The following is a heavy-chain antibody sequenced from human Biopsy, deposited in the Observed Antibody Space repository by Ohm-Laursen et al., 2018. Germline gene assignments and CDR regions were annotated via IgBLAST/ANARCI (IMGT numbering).Heavy chain of an antibody. CDR1: GGSIISYY. Sequence: PSDTLSLTCTVSGGSIISYYWNWIRQPAGKGLEWIGRIYSSGGTKYNPSLKSRVTMSVDTPKKQLSLKVRSVTAADTAVYYCARGEYSSSIFGHWGQGTLVTVSS. V-gene: IGHV4-4*07. CDR2: IYSSGGT. J-gene: IGHJ4*02. CDR3: ARGEYSSSIFGH. D-gene: IGHD6-6*01.